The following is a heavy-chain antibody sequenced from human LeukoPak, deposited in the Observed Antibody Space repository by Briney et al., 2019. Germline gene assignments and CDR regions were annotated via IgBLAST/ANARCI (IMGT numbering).Heavy chain of an antibody. CDR3: SRSSSGWHTFDY. D-gene: IGHD6-19*01. J-gene: IGHJ4*02. Sequence: GGSLRLSCAASGFTFSSYAMTWVRQAPGKGLEWVSSIGDSGGSTKYADSVKGRFTISRDNFKNTLFLQMNSLRAEDTAVYHCSRSSSGWHTFDYWGQGSLVTVSS. CDR1: GFTFSSYA. CDR2: IGDSGGST. V-gene: IGHV3-23*01.